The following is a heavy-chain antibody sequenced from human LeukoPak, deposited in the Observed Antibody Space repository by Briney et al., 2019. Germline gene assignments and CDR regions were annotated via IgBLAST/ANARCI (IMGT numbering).Heavy chain of an antibody. V-gene: IGHV4-30-2*01. D-gene: IGHD2-21*02. Sequence: KPSQTLSLTCSVSGASISSGGFSWTWIRQHPGRGLEWIGEINHSGSTNYNPSLKSRVTISVDTSKNQFSLKLSSVTAADTAVYYCARRGGDLCGGDCYSGFDPWGQGTLVTVSS. CDR3: ARRGGDLCGGDCYSGFDP. CDR1: GASISSGGFS. CDR2: INHSGST. J-gene: IGHJ5*02.